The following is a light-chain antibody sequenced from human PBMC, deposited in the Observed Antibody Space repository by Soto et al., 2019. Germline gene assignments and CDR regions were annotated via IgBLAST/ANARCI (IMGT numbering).Light chain of an antibody. CDR3: QQRSNWLT. Sequence: EIMMTQSPATLSVSPGERATLSCRASQSVSSNLAWYQQKPGQAPRLLIYGASTRATGIPARFSGSGSGTEFTLTISSLQSEDFAVYYCQQRSNWLTFGGGTKVDI. V-gene: IGKV3-15*01. CDR1: QSVSSN. J-gene: IGKJ4*01. CDR2: GAS.